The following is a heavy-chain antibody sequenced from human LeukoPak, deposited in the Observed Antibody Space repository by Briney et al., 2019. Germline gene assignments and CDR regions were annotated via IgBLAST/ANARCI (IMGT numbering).Heavy chain of an antibody. Sequence: GGSLRLSCVPSGFTFSSYAMSWVRQAPGKGLEWVSGISGGGGSIHYADSVKGRFTISRDNSMNTLYLQMNSLRAEDTAVYYCARYRSVTTGKRFFDYWGQGTLVTVSS. D-gene: IGHD4-17*01. CDR2: ISGGGGSI. CDR3: ARYRSVTTGKRFFDY. CDR1: GFTFSSYA. J-gene: IGHJ4*02. V-gene: IGHV3-23*01.